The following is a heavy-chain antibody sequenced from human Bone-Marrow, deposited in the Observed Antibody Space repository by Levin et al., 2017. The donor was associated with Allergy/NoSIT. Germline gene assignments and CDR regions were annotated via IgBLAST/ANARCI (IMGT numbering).Heavy chain of an antibody. CDR1: GGSISSSSYY. D-gene: IGHD5-12*01. Sequence: PSETLSLTCSVSGGSISSSSYYWGWIRQPPGKGLEWIGSITYSGSTYHNPSLKSRVIILIDTSKNQFILRLSSVTAADTAVYYCARAEADVVATADLNWFDPWGQGTLVTVSS. CDR3: ARAEADVVATADLNWFDP. V-gene: IGHV4-39*06. CDR2: ITYSGST. J-gene: IGHJ5*02.